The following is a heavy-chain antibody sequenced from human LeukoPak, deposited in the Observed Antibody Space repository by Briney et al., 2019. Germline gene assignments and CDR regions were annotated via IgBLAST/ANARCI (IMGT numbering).Heavy chain of an antibody. Sequence: GASVKVSCKASGYTFTSYGISWVRQAPGQGLEWMGWISAYNGNTNYAQKLQGRVTMTTDTSTSTAYMELRSLRSDDTAVYYCARDLWDCSGGSCYAYYYHGMDVWGQGTTVTVSS. CDR1: GYTFTSYG. J-gene: IGHJ6*02. CDR2: ISAYNGNT. V-gene: IGHV1-18*01. CDR3: ARDLWDCSGGSCYAYYYHGMDV. D-gene: IGHD2-15*01.